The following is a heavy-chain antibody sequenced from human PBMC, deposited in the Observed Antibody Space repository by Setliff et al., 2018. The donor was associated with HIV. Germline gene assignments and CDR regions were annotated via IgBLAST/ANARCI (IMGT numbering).Heavy chain of an antibody. D-gene: IGHD1-26*01. CDR1: GGSFSGYY. CDR3: ARDSGQSFPTAFDI. CDR2: INHIGST. J-gene: IGHJ3*02. V-gene: IGHV4-34*01. Sequence: SETLSLTCAVYGGSFSGYYWSWIRQPPGKGLEWIGEINHIGSTNYNPSLKSRVTISVDTSKNQFSLKLSSVTAADTAVYYCARDSGQSFPTAFDIWGQGTMVTVSS.